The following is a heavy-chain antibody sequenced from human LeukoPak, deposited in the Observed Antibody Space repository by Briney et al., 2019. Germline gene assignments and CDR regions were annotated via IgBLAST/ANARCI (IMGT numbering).Heavy chain of an antibody. D-gene: IGHD3-10*01. CDR2: IYYSGST. CDR1: GGSISSGGYY. J-gene: IGHJ6*02. CDR3: ARDYGSPEYYYGMDV. Sequence: SETLSLTCTVSGGSISSGGYYWSWIRQHPGKGLEWIGYIYYSGSTYYNPSLKSRVTISVDTSKNQFPLKLSSVTAADTAVYYCARDYGSPEYYYGMDVWGQGTTVTVSS. V-gene: IGHV4-31*03.